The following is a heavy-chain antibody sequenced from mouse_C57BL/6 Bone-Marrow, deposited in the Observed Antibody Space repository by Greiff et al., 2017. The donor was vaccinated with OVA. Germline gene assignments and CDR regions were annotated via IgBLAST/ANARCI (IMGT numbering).Heavy chain of an antibody. Sequence: QVQLKQPGAELVMPGASVKLSCKASGYTFTSYWMHWVKQRPGQGLEWIGEIDPSDSYTNYNQKFKGKSTLTVDKSSSTAYMQLSSLTSRDSAVYYCVKWGWKFAYWGQGTLVTVSA. CDR2: IDPSDSYT. V-gene: IGHV1-69*01. J-gene: IGHJ3*01. CDR1: GYTFTSYW. CDR3: VKWGWKFAY.